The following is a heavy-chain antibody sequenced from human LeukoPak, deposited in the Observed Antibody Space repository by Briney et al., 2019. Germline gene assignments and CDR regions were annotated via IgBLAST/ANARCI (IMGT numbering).Heavy chain of an antibody. CDR1: GFNFSSYG. V-gene: IGHV3-30*02. D-gene: IGHD1-26*01. CDR2: IRYDGNNK. Sequence: PGGSLRLSCAASGFNFSSYGMHWVRQAPGKGLEWEAFIRYDGNNKYYADSVKGRFTISRDNAKNSLYLQMNSLRAEDTAIYYCARERGSYYDDAFDIWGQGTMVTVSS. CDR3: ARERGSYYDDAFDI. J-gene: IGHJ3*02.